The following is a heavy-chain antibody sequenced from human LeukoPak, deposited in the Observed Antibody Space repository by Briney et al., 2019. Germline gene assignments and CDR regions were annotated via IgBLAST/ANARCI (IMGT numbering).Heavy chain of an antibody. CDR2: INTDGSST. D-gene: IGHD1-26*01. V-gene: IGHV3-74*01. CDR3: ARLVITGRLDP. Sequence: GGSLRLSCAASGFTFSYYWMHWVRQAPGKGPVWVSRINTDGSSTTCADSVKGRFTISRDNAKNTLYLQMNSLRAEDTAVYYCARLVITGRLDPWGQGTLVTVSS. CDR1: GFTFSYYW. J-gene: IGHJ5*02.